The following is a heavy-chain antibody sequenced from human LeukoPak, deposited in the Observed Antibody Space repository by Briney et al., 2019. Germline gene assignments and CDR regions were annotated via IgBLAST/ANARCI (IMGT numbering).Heavy chain of an antibody. V-gene: IGHV1-2*04. D-gene: IGHD1-26*01. CDR2: INPNSGGT. Sequence: GASVKVSCKGFGYTFADYFIHWVRQAPGQGLEWMGRINPNSGGTEYAPKFQGWVTMTRDTSISTAYVEVSRLISDDTAVYYCARDVTSTPNWEFVYWGQGTLVIVSS. CDR1: GYTFADYF. CDR3: ARDVTSTPNWEFVY. J-gene: IGHJ4*02.